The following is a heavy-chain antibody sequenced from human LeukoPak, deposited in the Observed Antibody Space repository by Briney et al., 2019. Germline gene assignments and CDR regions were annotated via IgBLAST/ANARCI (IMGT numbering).Heavy chain of an antibody. D-gene: IGHD2-8*01. CDR2: ISSSSSYI. CDR1: GFTFSSYS. V-gene: IGHV3-21*06. J-gene: IGHJ4*02. CDR3: ARALIGYYFDY. Sequence: PGGSLRLSCTASGFTFSSYSMNWVRQAPGKGLEWVSSISSSSSYIYYADSVKGRFTISRDNSKNSLYLQMNSLRAEDTAVYYCARALIGYYFDYWGQGTLVTVSS.